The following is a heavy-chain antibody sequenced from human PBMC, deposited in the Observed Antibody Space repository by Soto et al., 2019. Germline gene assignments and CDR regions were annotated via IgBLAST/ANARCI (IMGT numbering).Heavy chain of an antibody. J-gene: IGHJ4*02. V-gene: IGHV4-59*08. Sequence: SETLSLTCTVSGGSISSYYWSWIRQPPGKGLEWIGYIYYSGSTNYNPSLKSRVTISVDTSKNQFSLKLSSVTAADTDVYYCARHEVAVAGLYYFDYWGQGTLVTVSS. CDR3: ARHEVAVAGLYYFDY. D-gene: IGHD6-19*01. CDR2: IYYSGST. CDR1: GGSISSYY.